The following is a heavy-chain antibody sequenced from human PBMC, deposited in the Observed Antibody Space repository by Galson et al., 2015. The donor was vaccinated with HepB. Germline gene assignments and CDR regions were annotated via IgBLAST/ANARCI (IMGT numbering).Heavy chain of an antibody. Sequence: SLRLSCAVSGFTFSSHWMSWVRQAPGQGLEWVAHIKQEGSEVYYVDFVKGRFTITRDNAKDSLYMKMNSLRAEDTAVYYCARDAGTNSNYNYFDYWRQRTLVIVSS. CDR1: GFTFSSHW. V-gene: IGHV3-7*01. CDR2: IKQEGSEV. CDR3: ARDAGTNSNYNYFDY. J-gene: IGHJ4*02. D-gene: IGHD1-26*01.